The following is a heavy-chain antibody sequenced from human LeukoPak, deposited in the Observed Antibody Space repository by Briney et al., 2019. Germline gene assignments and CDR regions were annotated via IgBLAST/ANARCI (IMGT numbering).Heavy chain of an antibody. V-gene: IGHV4-34*01. CDR3: ARDPPLLYSNYYYGMDV. J-gene: IGHJ6*02. Sequence: SETLSLTCTVSGGSISSYYWSWIRQPPGKGLEWIGEINHSGSTNYNPSLKSRVTISVDTSKNQFSLKLSSVTAADTAVYYCARDPPLLYSNYYYGMDVWGQGTTVTVSS. CDR2: INHSGST. CDR1: GGSISSYY. D-gene: IGHD2-8*01.